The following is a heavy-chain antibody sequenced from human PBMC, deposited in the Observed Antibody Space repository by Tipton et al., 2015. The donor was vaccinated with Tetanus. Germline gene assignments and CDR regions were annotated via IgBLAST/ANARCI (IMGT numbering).Heavy chain of an antibody. J-gene: IGHJ3*02. CDR1: GYTFTSYG. CDR2: INPNSGGT. V-gene: IGHV1-18*01. Sequence: QSGPEVKKPGASVKVSCKASGYTFTSYGISWVRQAPGQGLEWMGWINPNSGGTNYAQKFQGRVTMTRDTSTSTVYMELSSLRSEDTAVYYCARVGWQLGTFDIWGQGTMVTVSS. CDR3: ARVGWQLGTFDI. D-gene: IGHD6-6*01.